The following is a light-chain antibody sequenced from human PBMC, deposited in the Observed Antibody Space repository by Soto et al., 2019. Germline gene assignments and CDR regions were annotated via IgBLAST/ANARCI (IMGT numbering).Light chain of an antibody. CDR2: GAS. CDR3: QHYGSSRT. CDR1: QSVVTSY. Sequence: EIVLTQSPGTLSLSPGERATLSCRASQSVVTSYLAWYQQKPGTAPRLLIYGASNRATGIPDRFSGSGSGPDFTLTISRLEPEDFAVYYCQHYGSSRTFGQGTKV. V-gene: IGKV3-20*01. J-gene: IGKJ1*01.